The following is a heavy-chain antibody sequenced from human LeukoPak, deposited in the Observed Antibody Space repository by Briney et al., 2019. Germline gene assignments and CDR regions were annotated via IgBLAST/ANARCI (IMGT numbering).Heavy chain of an antibody. J-gene: IGHJ4*02. Sequence: GGSLRLSCAASGLTFSSYGMHRVRQAPGKGLEWVAVISYDGSNKYYADSVKGRFTISRDNSKNTLYLQMNSLGAEDTAVYYCAKGSLLVRGVIQGGVDYWGQGTLVTVSS. D-gene: IGHD3-10*01. V-gene: IGHV3-30*18. CDR2: ISYDGSNK. CDR1: GLTFSSYG. CDR3: AKGSLLVRGVIQGGVDY.